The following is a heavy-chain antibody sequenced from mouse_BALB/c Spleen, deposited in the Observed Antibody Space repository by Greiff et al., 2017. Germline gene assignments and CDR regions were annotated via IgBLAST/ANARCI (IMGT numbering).Heavy chain of an antibody. CDR2: ISSGSSTI. D-gene: IGHD1-1*02. CDR1: GFTFSSFG. V-gene: IGHV5-17*02. Sequence: DVHLVESGGGLVQPGGSRKLSCAASGFTFSSFGMHWVRQAPEKGLEWVAYISSGSSTIYYADTVKGRFTISRDNPKNTLFLQMTSLRSEDTAMYYCARPLWGYDAMDYWGQGTSVTVSS. J-gene: IGHJ4*01. CDR3: ARPLWGYDAMDY.